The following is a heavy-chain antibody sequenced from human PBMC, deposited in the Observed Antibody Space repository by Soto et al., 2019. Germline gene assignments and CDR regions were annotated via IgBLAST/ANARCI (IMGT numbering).Heavy chain of an antibody. CDR3: ARPPMITFGGVIGVDDY. Sequence: PGESLKISCKGSGYSFTSYWIGWVRQMPGKGLEWMGIIYPGDSDTRYSPSFQGQVTISADKSISTAYLQWSSLKASDTAMYYCARPPMITFGGVIGVDDYRGQGPLVTVSS. J-gene: IGHJ4*02. CDR1: GYSFTSYW. CDR2: IYPGDSDT. V-gene: IGHV5-51*01. D-gene: IGHD3-16*02.